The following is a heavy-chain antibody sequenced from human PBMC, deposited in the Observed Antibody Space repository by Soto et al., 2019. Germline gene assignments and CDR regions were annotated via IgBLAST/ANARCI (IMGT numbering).Heavy chain of an antibody. CDR1: GFTFSSYW. J-gene: IGHJ4*02. Sequence: EVQLVESGGGLVQPGGSLRLSCAASGFTFSSYWMSWVRQAPGKGLEWVANIKQDGSEKYYVDSVKGQFTNSRDNAKNSLYQQMNSLSAEDTAVYYCARDQAYCSGGSCYSIFDYWGQGTLVTVSS. CDR3: ARDQAYCSGGSCYSIFDY. V-gene: IGHV3-7*01. D-gene: IGHD2-15*01. CDR2: IKQDGSEK.